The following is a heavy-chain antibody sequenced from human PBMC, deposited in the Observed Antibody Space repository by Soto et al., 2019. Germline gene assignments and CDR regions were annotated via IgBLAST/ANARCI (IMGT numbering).Heavy chain of an antibody. D-gene: IGHD6-13*01. CDR2: IYPGDSDT. CDR1: VYSFTSYW. Sequence: GESLKISGKGSVYSFTSYWIGWVRQMPGKGLEWMGIIYPGDSDTRYSPSFQGQVTISADKSISTAYLQWSSLKASDTAMYYCAKSIAAAGDAFDIWGQGTMVTVS. J-gene: IGHJ3*02. V-gene: IGHV5-51*01. CDR3: AKSIAAAGDAFDI.